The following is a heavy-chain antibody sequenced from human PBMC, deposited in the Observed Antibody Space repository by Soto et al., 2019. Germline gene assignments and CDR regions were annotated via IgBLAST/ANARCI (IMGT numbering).Heavy chain of an antibody. CDR1: GGTFSSYA. V-gene: IGHV1-69*13. CDR3: ARDQSKYYYYYYGMDV. Sequence: VASVKVSCKASGGTFSSYAISWVRQAPGQGLEWMGGIIPIFGTANYAQKFQGRVTITADESTSTAYMELSSLRSEDTAVYYCARDQSKYYYYYYGMDVWGQGTTVTVSS. J-gene: IGHJ6*02. CDR2: IIPIFGTA.